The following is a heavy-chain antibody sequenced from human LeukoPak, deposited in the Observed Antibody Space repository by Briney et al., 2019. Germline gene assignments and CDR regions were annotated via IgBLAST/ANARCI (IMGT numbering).Heavy chain of an antibody. J-gene: IGHJ6*02. D-gene: IGHD3-10*01. CDR3: ARDFRDDYYYYGMDV. CDR2: SYYSGST. CDR1: GGSISSYC. Sequence: SETLSLTCTVSGGSISSYCWSWIRQPAGKGLGWVGDSYYSGSTNYNPSLKSRVTISVDTSKNQFSLKLSSVTAADTAVYYCARDFRDDYYYYGMDVWGQGTTVTVSS. V-gene: IGHV4-59*01.